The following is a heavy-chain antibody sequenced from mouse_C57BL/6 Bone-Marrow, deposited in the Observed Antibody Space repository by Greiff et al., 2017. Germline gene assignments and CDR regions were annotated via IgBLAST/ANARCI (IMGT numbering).Heavy chain of an antibody. D-gene: IGHD1-1*01. CDR2: IYPGSGST. CDR1: GYPFTRYW. CDR3: ARDYYGSSWFDY. V-gene: IGHV1-55*01. J-gene: IGHJ2*01. Sequence: QVQLQQTGAELVKPGASVKMSCKASGYPFTRYWITWVKQRPGQGLEWIGDIYPGSGSTNYNEKFKSKATLTVDTSSSTAYMQLSSLTSEDSAVYYCARDYYGSSWFDYWGQGTTLTVSS.